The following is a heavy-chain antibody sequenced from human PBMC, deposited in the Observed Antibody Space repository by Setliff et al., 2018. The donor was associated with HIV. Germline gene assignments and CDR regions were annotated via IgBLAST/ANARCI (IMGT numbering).Heavy chain of an antibody. CDR2: INVGKGDT. V-gene: IGHV1-3*01. CDR1: GYTFTTYS. Sequence: GASVKVSCKASGYTFTTYSLHWVRQAPGQSLEWMGWINVGKGDTKYSQDLQGRITITRVTTANTAYMELSSLRSDDTAVYFCARGALLAVFDFDHWGRGTQVTVSS. D-gene: IGHD1-26*01. J-gene: IGHJ4*01. CDR3: ARGALLAVFDFDH.